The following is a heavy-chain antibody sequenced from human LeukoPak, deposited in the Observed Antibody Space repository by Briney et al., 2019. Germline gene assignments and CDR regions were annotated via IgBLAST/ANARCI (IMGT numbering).Heavy chain of an antibody. D-gene: IGHD3-22*01. V-gene: IGHV6-1*01. CDR2: TYYRSKWYN. CDR1: GDSVSSNSAA. CDR3: AAYYYDSSGYFHPYYYYGMDV. Sequence: SQTLSLTCAISGDSVSSNSAAWNWIRQSPSRGLEWLGRTYYRSKWYNDYAVSVKSRITINPDTSKNQFSLQLNSVTPEDTAVYYCAAYYYDSSGYFHPYYYYGMDVWGQGTTVTVSS. J-gene: IGHJ6*02.